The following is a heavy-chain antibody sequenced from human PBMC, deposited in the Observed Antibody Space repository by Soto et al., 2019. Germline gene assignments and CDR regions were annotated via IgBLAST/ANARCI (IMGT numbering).Heavy chain of an antibody. J-gene: IGHJ1*01. CDR3: ATMTYCSGGSCWVGEETTAAEYFQH. Sequence: PGGSLRLSCAASGFTFSSYAMSWVRQAPGKGLERVTAISGNGGSTYYADSVKGRFTISRDNSKNTLYLQMNSLRAEDTAVYYCATMTYCSGGSCWVGEETTAAEYFQHWGQGTLVTVSS. CDR1: GFTFSSYA. CDR2: ISGNGGST. D-gene: IGHD2-15*01. V-gene: IGHV3-23*01.